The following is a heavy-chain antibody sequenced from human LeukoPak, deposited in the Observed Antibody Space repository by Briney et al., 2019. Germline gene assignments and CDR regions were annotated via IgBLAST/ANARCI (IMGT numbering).Heavy chain of an antibody. Sequence: GGSLRLSCAASGFTFSSYSMNWVRQAPGKGLEWVSSISSSSSYIYYADSVKGRFTISRDNAKNSLYLQMNSLRAEDTAVYYCARDSRDCSSTSCYMGTRIYYYGMDVWGQGTTVTVSS. D-gene: IGHD2-2*02. CDR1: GFTFSSYS. V-gene: IGHV3-21*01. CDR2: ISSSSSYI. J-gene: IGHJ6*02. CDR3: ARDSRDCSSTSCYMGTRIYYYGMDV.